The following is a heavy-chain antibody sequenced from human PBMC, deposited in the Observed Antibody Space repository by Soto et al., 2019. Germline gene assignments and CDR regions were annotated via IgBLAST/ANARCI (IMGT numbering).Heavy chain of an antibody. CDR3: ARDKYDYIWGSYRPAYYMDV. Sequence: SETQSLTCTVYGGNFSGYYWSWIRQPPGKGLEWIGEINHSGSTNYNPSLKSRVTISVDTSKNQFSLKLSSVTAADTAVYYCARDKYDYIWGSYRPAYYMDVWGKGTTVTVSS. CDR1: GGNFSGYY. CDR2: INHSGST. D-gene: IGHD3-16*02. J-gene: IGHJ6*03. V-gene: IGHV4-34*01.